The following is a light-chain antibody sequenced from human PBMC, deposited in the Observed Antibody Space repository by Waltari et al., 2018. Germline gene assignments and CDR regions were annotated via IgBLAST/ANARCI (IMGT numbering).Light chain of an antibody. J-gene: IGLJ2*01. CDR2: QST. V-gene: IGLV3-1*01. CDR3: QAWENNIVV. Sequence: SYELIQAPSASVSPGQTATITCPAKRLAEKYVCWYQQKPGQSPVLIIYQSTKRPTGIPSRFSASRSGNTAILTISVTQAVDEADYYCQAWENNIVVFGGGTKLTVL. CDR1: RLAEKY.